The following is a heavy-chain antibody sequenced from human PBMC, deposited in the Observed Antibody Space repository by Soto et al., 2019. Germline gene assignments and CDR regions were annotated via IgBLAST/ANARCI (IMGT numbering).Heavy chain of an antibody. Sequence: SETLSLTCTVSGGSISSYYWSWIRQPPGKGLEWIGYIYYSGSTNYNPSLKSRVTISVDTSKNQFSLKLNSVTAADTAVYYCARHKGTVTKNYYYYYYMDVWGKGTTVTVSS. CDR3: ARHKGTVTKNYYYYYYMDV. V-gene: IGHV4-59*08. CDR2: IYYSGST. CDR1: GGSISSYY. J-gene: IGHJ6*03. D-gene: IGHD4-17*01.